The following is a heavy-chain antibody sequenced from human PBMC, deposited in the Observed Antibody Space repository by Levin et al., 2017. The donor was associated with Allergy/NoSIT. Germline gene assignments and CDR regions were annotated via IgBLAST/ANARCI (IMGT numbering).Heavy chain of an antibody. Sequence: SCAASGFTFSSYSMNWVRQAPGKGLEWVSSISSSSSYIYYADSVKGRFTISRDNAKNSLYLQMNSLRAEDTAVYYCARAGDILTGYLYYFDYWGQGTLVTVSS. CDR3: ARAGDILTGYLYYFDY. V-gene: IGHV3-21*01. CDR1: GFTFSSYS. J-gene: IGHJ4*02. CDR2: ISSSSSYI. D-gene: IGHD3-9*01.